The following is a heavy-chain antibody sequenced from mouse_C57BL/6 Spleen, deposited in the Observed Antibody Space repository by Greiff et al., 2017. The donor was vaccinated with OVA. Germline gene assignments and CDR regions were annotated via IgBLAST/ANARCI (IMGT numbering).Heavy chain of an antibody. Sequence: EVQLQQSGPELVKPGASVKISCKASGYTFTDYYMNWVKQSHGKSLEWIGDINPNNGGTNYNQKFKGKATLTVDKSSSTAYMELRSLTSEDSAVYYCASGGDGIADYWGQGTTLTVSA. J-gene: IGHJ2*01. V-gene: IGHV1-26*01. CDR1: GYTFTDYY. CDR3: ASGGDGIADY. CDR2: INPNNGGT. D-gene: IGHD3-3*01.